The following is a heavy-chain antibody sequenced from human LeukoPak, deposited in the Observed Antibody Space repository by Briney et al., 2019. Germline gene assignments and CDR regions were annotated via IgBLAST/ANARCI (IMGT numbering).Heavy chain of an antibody. CDR1: GYSITSGYY. D-gene: IGHD2/OR15-2a*01. CDR2: IYHSGST. Sequence: SETLSLTCTVSGYSITSGYYWGWIRQPPGKGLEWIGSIYHSGSTHYNPSLNSRVTMSVDTSKNQVSLKLSSVTAADTAVYYCARLYPRGLAFDSWGQGTLVTVSS. J-gene: IGHJ4*02. V-gene: IGHV4-38-2*02. CDR3: ARLYPRGLAFDS.